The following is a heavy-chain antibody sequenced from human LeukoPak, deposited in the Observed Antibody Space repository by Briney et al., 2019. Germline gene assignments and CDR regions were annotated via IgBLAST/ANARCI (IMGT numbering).Heavy chain of an antibody. CDR3: AKDHPVFYCSSTSCYGYGEYYFDY. Sequence: GGSLRLSCAASGFTFSSYAMHWVRQAPGKGLEWVSVISGSGGSTYYADSVKGRFTISRDNSKNTLYLQMNSLRAEDTAVYYCAKDHPVFYCSSTSCYGYGEYYFDYWGQGTLVTVSS. CDR1: GFTFSSYA. J-gene: IGHJ4*02. D-gene: IGHD2-2*01. V-gene: IGHV3-23*01. CDR2: ISGSGGST.